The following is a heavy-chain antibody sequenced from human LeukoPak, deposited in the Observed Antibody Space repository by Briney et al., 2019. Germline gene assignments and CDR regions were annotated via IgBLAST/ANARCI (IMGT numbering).Heavy chain of an antibody. V-gene: IGHV5-51*01. D-gene: IGHD5-24*01. CDR3: ASRSPRVGRGFDY. CDR1: GYSFTGYW. CDR2: IYPADSDT. Sequence: AGESLKISCKGSGYSFTGYWIGWVRQVPGKGLEWMGIIYPADSDTRYSPSFQGQITISADKSISTAYLQWSSLKASDTAMYYCASRSPRVGRGFDYWGQGTLVTVSS. J-gene: IGHJ4*02.